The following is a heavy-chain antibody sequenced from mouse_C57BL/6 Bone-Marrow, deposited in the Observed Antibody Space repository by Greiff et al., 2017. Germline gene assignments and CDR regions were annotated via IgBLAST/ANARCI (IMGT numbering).Heavy chain of an antibody. J-gene: IGHJ2*01. CDR1: GFTFSDAW. CDR3: TSITTVNYFDY. D-gene: IGHD1-1*01. V-gene: IGHV6-6*01. Sequence: EVKVEESGGGLVQPGGSMKLSCAASGFTFSDAWMDWVRQSPEKGLEWVAEIRNKANNHATYYAESVKGRFTISRDDSKSSVYLQMNSLRAEDTGIYYCTSITTVNYFDYWGQGTTLTVSS. CDR2: IRNKANNHAT.